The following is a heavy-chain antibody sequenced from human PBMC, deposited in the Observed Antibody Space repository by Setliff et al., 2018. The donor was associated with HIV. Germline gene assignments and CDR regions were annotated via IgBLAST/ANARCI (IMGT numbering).Heavy chain of an antibody. CDR2: INHSGST. D-gene: IGHD3-16*01. CDR3: ARKGGLSRYYYYYMDV. V-gene: IGHV4-34*01. J-gene: IGHJ6*03. Sequence: SETLSLTFAVYGGSFSGYYWSWIRQPPGKGLEWIGEINHSGSTNYNPSLKSRVTISVDTSKTQFSLKLSSVTAADTAVYYCARKGGLSRYYYYYMDVWGKGTTVTVSS. CDR1: GGSFSGYY.